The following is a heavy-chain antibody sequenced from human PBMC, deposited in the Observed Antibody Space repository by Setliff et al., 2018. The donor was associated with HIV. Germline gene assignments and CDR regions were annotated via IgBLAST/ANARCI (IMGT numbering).Heavy chain of an antibody. V-gene: IGHV4-61*09. CDR1: GTSITDSFYH. CDR3: ASRAGGDY. J-gene: IGHJ4*02. D-gene: IGHD3-16*01. CDR2: IYPSGGT. Sequence: SETLSLTCTVSGTSITDSFYHWSWIRQPAGRGLEWIGHIYPSGGTDYNPSLKSRFTISLDTSKSQFSLNLSSVTAADTAVYYCASRAGGDYWGQGTLVTVSS.